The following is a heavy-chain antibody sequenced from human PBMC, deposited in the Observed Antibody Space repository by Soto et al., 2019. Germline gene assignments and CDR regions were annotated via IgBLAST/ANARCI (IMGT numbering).Heavy chain of an antibody. V-gene: IGHV1-69*13. J-gene: IGHJ4*02. CDR2: IIPILGTA. CDR1: GGTFSSYA. CDR3: ARGIGTIFTFDY. Sequence: GXSGKVWVKASGGTFSSYAISWVRQAPGQGLEWMGGIIPILGTANYAQKFQGRVTITADESTSTAYMELSSLRSEDTAVYYCARGIGTIFTFDYWGQGTLVTVSS. D-gene: IGHD3-3*01.